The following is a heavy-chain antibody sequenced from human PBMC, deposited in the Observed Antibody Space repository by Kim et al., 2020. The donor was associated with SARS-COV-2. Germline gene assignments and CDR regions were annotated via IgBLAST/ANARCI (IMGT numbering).Heavy chain of an antibody. D-gene: IGHD3-9*01. CDR3: AKGRYFDWLSSPYFDL. J-gene: IGHJ2*01. CDR1: GFTFDDYG. Sequence: GGSLRLSCAASGFTFDDYGMHWVRQAPGKGLEWVSGISWNSGSIGYADSVKGRFTISRDNAKNSLYLQMNSLRAEDTALYYCAKGRYFDWLSSPYFDLWGRGTLVTVSS. CDR2: ISWNSGSI. V-gene: IGHV3-9*01.